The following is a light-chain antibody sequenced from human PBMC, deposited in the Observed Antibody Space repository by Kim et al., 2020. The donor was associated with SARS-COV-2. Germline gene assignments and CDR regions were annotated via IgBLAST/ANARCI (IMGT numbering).Light chain of an antibody. CDR3: QAWNSSTYV. CDR2: QDS. CDR1: KCGDMY. J-gene: IGLJ1*01. V-gene: IGLV3-1*01. Sequence: VSQAQTATITGTEDKCGDMYAYWYKQEPGQSLVLVIYQDSKRPSGNPERFSGSDTGNTATLTSVGTQAMDEDDYYCQAWNSSTYVFGTGTKVTVL.